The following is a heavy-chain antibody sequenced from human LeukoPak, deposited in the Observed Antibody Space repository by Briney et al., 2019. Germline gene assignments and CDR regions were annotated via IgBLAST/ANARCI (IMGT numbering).Heavy chain of an antibody. CDR1: GYSFSSHV. CDR2: INAANGNT. J-gene: IGHJ4*02. Sequence: ASVKVSCKASGYSFSSHVIHWVRQAPGQRLEWMGWINAANGNTKYSQKFQDRVTITRDTSASTAYMELSSLRAEDTALYYCAKDAGLLLRYPFDYWGQGTLVTVSS. CDR3: AKDAGLLLRYPFDY. D-gene: IGHD3-9*01. V-gene: IGHV1-3*01.